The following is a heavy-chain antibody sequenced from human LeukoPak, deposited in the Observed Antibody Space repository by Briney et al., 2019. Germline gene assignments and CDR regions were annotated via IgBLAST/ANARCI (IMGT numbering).Heavy chain of an antibody. Sequence: SETLSLTCTVSGGSISSSSYYWGWLRQPPGKGLEWIVSIYYSGSTYYNPSLKSRVTISVDTSNNQFSLKLSSVTAADTAVYYCARAYCSGGSCYSGWFDPWGQGTLVTVSS. CDR1: GGSISSSSYY. V-gene: IGHV4-39*07. CDR3: ARAYCSGGSCYSGWFDP. J-gene: IGHJ5*02. CDR2: IYYSGST. D-gene: IGHD2-15*01.